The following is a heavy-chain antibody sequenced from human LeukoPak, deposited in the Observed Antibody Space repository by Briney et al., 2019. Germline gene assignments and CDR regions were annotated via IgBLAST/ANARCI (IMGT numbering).Heavy chain of an antibody. V-gene: IGHV4-4*02. J-gene: IGHJ4*02. Sequence: PSGTLSLTCAVSGGSISSTNWWSWVRQPPGKGLQWIGEFHHSGSTNYNPSLKSRVTISVDKSKNQFSLKLSSVTAADTAVYYCAREWAVDGTVSFDYWGQGTLVTVSS. CDR1: GGSISSTNW. D-gene: IGHD6-13*01. CDR3: AREWAVDGTVSFDY. CDR2: FHHSGST.